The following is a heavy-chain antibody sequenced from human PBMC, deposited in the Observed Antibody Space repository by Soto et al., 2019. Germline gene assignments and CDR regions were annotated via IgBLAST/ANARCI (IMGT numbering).Heavy chain of an antibody. V-gene: IGHV1-18*01. J-gene: IGHJ6*02. Sequence: QVQLVQSGAEVKKPGASVKVSCKASGYTFTSYGISWVRQAPGQGLEWMGWISAYNGNTNYAQKLQGRVTMTTDTSTSTAYMELRSLRSDDTAVYYCARVEISSSWYGFRYYYYGMDVWGQGTTVTVSS. CDR1: GYTFTSYG. CDR3: ARVEISSSWYGFRYYYYGMDV. CDR2: ISAYNGNT. D-gene: IGHD6-13*01.